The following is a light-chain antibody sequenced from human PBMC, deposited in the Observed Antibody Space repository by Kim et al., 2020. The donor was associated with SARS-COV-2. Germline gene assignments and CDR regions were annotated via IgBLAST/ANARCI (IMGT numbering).Light chain of an antibody. J-gene: IGLJ1*01. CDR2: DTS. Sequence: QAVVTQEPSLTVSPGGTVTLTCGSSTGAVTSGHYPYWIQQKPGQAPRTLIYDTSKKHSWTPARFSGSLLGDKAALTLSGAQPEDEADYYCLLYHGGARPGVCGTGTKVAVL. CDR1: TGAVTSGHY. CDR3: LLYHGGARPGV. V-gene: IGLV7-46*01.